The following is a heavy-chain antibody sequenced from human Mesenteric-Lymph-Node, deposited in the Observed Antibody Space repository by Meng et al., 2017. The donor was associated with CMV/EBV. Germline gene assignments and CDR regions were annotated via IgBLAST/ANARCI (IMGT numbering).Heavy chain of an antibody. D-gene: IGHD1-1*01. Sequence: SETLSLTCNVSGASISGTSYYWAWIRQPPGKGPEWIASVHYGGSTHRNPSLGARSSIFVDTSKNQFSLNLISVTAADTAVYFCARVHGSLFDFWGQGRLVTVSS. CDR2: VHYGGST. CDR1: GASISGTSYY. CDR3: ARVHGSLFDF. J-gene: IGHJ4*02. V-gene: IGHV4-39*07.